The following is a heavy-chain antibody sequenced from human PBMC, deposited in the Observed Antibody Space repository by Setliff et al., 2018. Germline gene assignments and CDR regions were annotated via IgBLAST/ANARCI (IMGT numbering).Heavy chain of an antibody. CDR2: ISSDGISK. V-gene: IGHV3-30*01. Sequence: GGSLRLSCAAFGFTVHWVRQAPGKGLEWVSAISSDGISKYYAESVKGRFTISRDNSKNTVSLQMNSLRLEDTAVYYCAREQFVGDYWGQGTLVTVSS. CDR3: AREQFVGDY. CDR1: GFT. J-gene: IGHJ4*02. D-gene: IGHD3-10*01.